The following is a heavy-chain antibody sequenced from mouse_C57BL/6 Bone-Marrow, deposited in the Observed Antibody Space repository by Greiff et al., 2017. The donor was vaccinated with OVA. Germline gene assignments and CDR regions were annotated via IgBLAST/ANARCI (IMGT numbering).Heavy chain of an antibody. V-gene: IGHV1-4*01. CDR3: ARSEGHLLGFS. D-gene: IGHD2-2*01. J-gene: IGHJ3*01. CDR2: INPSSGYT. Sequence: QVQLQQSGAELARPGASVKMSCKASGYTFTSYTMHWVKQRPGQGLEWIGYINPSSGYTKYNQKFKDKATLTADKSSSTAYMQLSSLTSEHSAVYYGARSEGHLLGFSWGQGTLVTVSA. CDR1: GYTFTSYT.